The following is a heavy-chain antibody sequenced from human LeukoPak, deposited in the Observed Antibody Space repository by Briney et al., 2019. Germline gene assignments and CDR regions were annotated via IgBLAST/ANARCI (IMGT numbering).Heavy chain of an antibody. V-gene: IGHV3-23*01. CDR3: AKERAGSGYRTGYYFDY. CDR2: ISGSGGST. Sequence: GGSLRLSCAASGFTFSSYAMSWVRQAPGKGLEWVSAISGSGGSTYYADSVKGRFTISRDNSKNTLYLQMNSLRAEDTAVYYCAKERAGSGYRTGYYFDYWGQGTLVTVSS. D-gene: IGHD5-12*01. J-gene: IGHJ4*02. CDR1: GFTFSSYA.